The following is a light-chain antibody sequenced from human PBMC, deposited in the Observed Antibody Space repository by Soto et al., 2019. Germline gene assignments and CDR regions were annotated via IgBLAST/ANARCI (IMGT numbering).Light chain of an antibody. CDR3: QQYGTAFT. CDR2: GAS. V-gene: IGKV3-20*01. CDR1: QSVSSSY. J-gene: IGKJ3*01. Sequence: EIVLTQSPGTLSLSPGERATLSCRASQSVSSSYLAWYQQKPRQAPRILIYGASSRATAIPGRISGSGAGTHITLTICRLEPEYFAADYWQQYGTAFTFGPGTKVDIK.